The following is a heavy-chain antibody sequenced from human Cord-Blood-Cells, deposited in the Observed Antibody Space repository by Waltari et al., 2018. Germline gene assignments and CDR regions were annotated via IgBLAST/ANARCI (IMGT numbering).Heavy chain of an antibody. CDR3: ARAPGGFDY. V-gene: IGHV3-21*05. J-gene: IGHJ4*02. CDR1: GLTFSSYS. CDR2: ISSSSSYI. Sequence: EVQLVESGGGLVKTGGSLRLSCAASGLTFSSYSMNWVRQAPGKGLEWVEYISSSSSYIYYADSVKGRFTISRDNAKNSLYLQMNSLRAEDTAVYYCARAPGGFDYWGQGTLVTVSS.